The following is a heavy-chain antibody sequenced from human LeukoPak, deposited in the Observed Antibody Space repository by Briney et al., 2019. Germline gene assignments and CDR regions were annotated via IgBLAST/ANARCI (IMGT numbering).Heavy chain of an antibody. CDR1: GGSINSYY. CDR2: IHYTGST. D-gene: IGHD3-22*01. V-gene: IGHV4-59*01. Sequence: SETLSLTCTVSGGSINSYYWSWIRQPPGKGLECIGYIHYTGSTNYNPSLKSRVTISVDTSKNQFSLKLSSVTAADTAVYYCARGGGYYYDSSGYFSRGLDYWGQGTLVTVSS. J-gene: IGHJ4*02. CDR3: ARGGGYYYDSSGYFSRGLDY.